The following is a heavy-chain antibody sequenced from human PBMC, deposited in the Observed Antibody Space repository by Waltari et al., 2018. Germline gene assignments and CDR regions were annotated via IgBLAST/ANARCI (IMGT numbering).Heavy chain of an antibody. Sequence: VQLQQWGAGLLKPSETLSLTCAVYGGSFSGYSWSWIRQPPGKGLEWIWEINHSGSTNYNPSLKSRVTISVDTSKNQFSLKLSSVTAADTAVYYCARDGATSYYYYGMDVWGQGTTVTVSS. V-gene: IGHV4-34*01. CDR2: INHSGST. CDR1: GGSFSGYS. D-gene: IGHD5-12*01. CDR3: ARDGATSYYYYGMDV. J-gene: IGHJ6*02.